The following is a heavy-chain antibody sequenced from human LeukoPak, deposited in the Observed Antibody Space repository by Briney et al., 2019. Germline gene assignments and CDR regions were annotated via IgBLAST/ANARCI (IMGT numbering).Heavy chain of an antibody. J-gene: IGHJ4*02. V-gene: IGHV3-23*01. CDR2: ISGSGGSS. Sequence: RGSLRHSCAAPGFTFSSYAMSWVRQAPGKGLEWGSAISGSGGSSYSADSVKGRFTISRDNSKNTLNLQMNSLRAEDTAVYYCTKRGPGIVVVTAIRAFDYWGQGTLVTVSS. D-gene: IGHD2-21*02. CDR3: TKRGPGIVVVTAIRAFDY. CDR1: GFTFSSYA.